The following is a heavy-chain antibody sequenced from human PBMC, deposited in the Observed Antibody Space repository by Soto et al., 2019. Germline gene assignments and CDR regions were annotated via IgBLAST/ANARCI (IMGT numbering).Heavy chain of an antibody. CDR2: IGSNSGGI. V-gene: IGHV3-9*01. CDR3: AKGLSEGYFDY. Sequence: DVQLVESGGGLVQPGRSLRLSCAASGFTFDDSAMHWVRQPPGKGLEWVSGIGSNSGGIGYADSVKGRFTISRDNAKNSLYLPMNSLRAEDTALYYCAKGLSEGYFDYWGQGTLVTVSS. CDR1: GFTFDDSA. J-gene: IGHJ4*02.